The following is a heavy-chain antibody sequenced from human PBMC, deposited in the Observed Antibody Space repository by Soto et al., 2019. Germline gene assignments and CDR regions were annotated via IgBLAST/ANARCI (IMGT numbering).Heavy chain of an antibody. J-gene: IGHJ3*02. V-gene: IGHV3-48*01. CDR3: ARRQYQLLSRPGLYAFDI. CDR2: ISSSSSTI. Sequence: EVQLVESGGGLVQPGGSLRLSCAASGFTFSSYSMNWVRQAPGKGLEWVSYISSSSSTIYYADSVKGRFTISRDNAKNALYQQMNSLRAEDTAVYYCARRQYQLLSRPGLYAFDIWGQGTMVHGSS. CDR1: GFTFSSYS. D-gene: IGHD2-2*01.